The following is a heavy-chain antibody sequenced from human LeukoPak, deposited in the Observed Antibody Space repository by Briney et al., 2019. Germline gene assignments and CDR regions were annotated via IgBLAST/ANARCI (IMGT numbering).Heavy chain of an antibody. CDR3: ARGGGLDV. D-gene: IGHD3-16*01. Sequence: LPGGSLRLSCAASGFTFSSYWMSWARQAPGKGLEWVASINHNGNVNYYVDSVKGRFTISRDNAKNSLYLQMSNLRAEDTAVYFCARGGGLDVWGQGATVTVSS. CDR1: GFTFSSYW. CDR2: INHNGNVN. J-gene: IGHJ6*02. V-gene: IGHV3-7*03.